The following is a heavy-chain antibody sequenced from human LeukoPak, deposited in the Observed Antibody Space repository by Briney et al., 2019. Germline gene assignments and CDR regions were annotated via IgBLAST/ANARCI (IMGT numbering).Heavy chain of an antibody. CDR1: GFTFSSYA. D-gene: IGHD6-13*01. Sequence: GGSLRLSCAASGFTFSSYAMSWVRQAPGKGLGWVSAISGSGGSTYYADSMKGRFTISRDNSKNTLYLQMNSLRAEDTAVYYCAKGARVLGIAPLHPFDYWGQGTLVTVSS. CDR2: ISGSGGST. J-gene: IGHJ4*02. CDR3: AKGARVLGIAPLHPFDY. V-gene: IGHV3-23*01.